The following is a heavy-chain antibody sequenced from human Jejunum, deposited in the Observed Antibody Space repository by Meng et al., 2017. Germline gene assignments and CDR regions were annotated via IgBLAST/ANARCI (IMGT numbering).Heavy chain of an antibody. CDR3: ARDQRSDYYGMDV. CDR2: INSVSSYI. CDR1: GFTFSSYT. J-gene: IGHJ6*02. Sequence: GESLKISCAASGFTFSSYTMNWVRQAPGKGLEWVSSINSVSSYIYYADSVKGRFTISRDNAKNSLYLQMNSLGAEDTAVYYCARDQRSDYYGMDVWGQGTTVTGSS. D-gene: IGHD6-25*01. V-gene: IGHV3-21*01.